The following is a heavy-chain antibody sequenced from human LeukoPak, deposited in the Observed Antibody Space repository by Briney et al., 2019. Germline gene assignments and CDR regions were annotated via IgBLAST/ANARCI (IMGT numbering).Heavy chain of an antibody. CDR3: ARGMEMATIGFDY. J-gene: IGHJ4*02. D-gene: IGHD5-24*01. CDR2: IYHSGST. Sequence: PSETLSLTCTVSGYSISSGYYWGWIRQPPGKGLEWIGSIYHSGSTYYNPSLKSRATISVDTSKNQFSLKLSSVTAADTAVYYCARGMEMATIGFDYWGQGTLVTVSS. V-gene: IGHV4-38-2*02. CDR1: GYSISSGYY.